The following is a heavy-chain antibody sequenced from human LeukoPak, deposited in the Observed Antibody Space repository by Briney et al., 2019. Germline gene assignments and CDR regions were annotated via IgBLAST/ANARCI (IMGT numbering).Heavy chain of an antibody. J-gene: IGHJ6*03. Sequence: GGSLRLSCAASAFTFSSYTMNWVRQAPGKGLEWVSSISSSSSYIYYADSVKGRFTISRDNAKNSLYLQMNSLRAEGTAVYYCARDLWHIARYGHYMDVWGKGTTVTISS. CDR1: AFTFSSYT. D-gene: IGHD2-21*01. CDR3: ARDLWHIARYGHYMDV. V-gene: IGHV3-21*01. CDR2: ISSSSSYI.